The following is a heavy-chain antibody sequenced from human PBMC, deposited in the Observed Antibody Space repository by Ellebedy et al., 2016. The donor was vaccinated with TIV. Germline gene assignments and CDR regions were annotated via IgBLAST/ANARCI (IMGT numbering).Heavy chain of an antibody. D-gene: IGHD3-22*01. CDR2: ISGYNGNR. CDR1: SYTFTSYG. V-gene: IGHV1-18*01. Sequence: ASVKVSXKASSYTFTSYGISWVRQAPGQGLEWMGWISGYNGNRKYAQKFQGRVTMTTDTSTRTAYMELRSLRSDDTAVYYCARDYYDSSGSYYSQLDYWGQGTLATVSS. CDR3: ARDYYDSSGSYYSQLDY. J-gene: IGHJ4*02.